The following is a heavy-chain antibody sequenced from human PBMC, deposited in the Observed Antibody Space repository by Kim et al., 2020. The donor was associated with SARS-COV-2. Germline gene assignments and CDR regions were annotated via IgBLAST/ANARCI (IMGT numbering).Heavy chain of an antibody. J-gene: IGHJ4*02. V-gene: IGHV3-73*01. Sequence: VKGRFAISRDDSKNTAYLQMNSLQTEDTAVYYCTRHVYCTGGSCYSLDYGGQGTLVTVSS. CDR3: TRHVYCTGGSCYSLDY. D-gene: IGHD2-15*01.